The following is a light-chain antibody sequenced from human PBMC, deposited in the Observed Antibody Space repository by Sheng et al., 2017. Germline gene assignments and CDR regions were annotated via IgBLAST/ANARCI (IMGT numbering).Light chain of an antibody. Sequence: EIVLTQSPATLSLSPGERATLSCRASQSVSSYLAWYQQKPGQAPRLLIYDASNRATGIPARFSGSGSGTDFTLTISSLEPEDFAVYYCQQYGTSIGFTFGPGTKLD. J-gene: IGKJ3*01. CDR3: QQYGTSIGFT. V-gene: IGKV3-11*01. CDR1: QSVSSY. CDR2: DAS.